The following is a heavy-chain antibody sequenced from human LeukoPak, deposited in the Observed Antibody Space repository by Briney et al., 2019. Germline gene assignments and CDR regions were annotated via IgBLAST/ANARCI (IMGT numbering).Heavy chain of an antibody. CDR2: IRYDGSNK. D-gene: IGHD3-22*01. CDR1: GFTFSSYG. V-gene: IGHV3-30*02. Sequence: GGSLRLSCAVSGFTFSSYGMHWVRQAPGKGLEWVAFIRYDGSNKFYADSVKGRFTISRDNSKNTLYLQMNSLRAEDTAVYYCARESESYDSSGSTFDYWGQGTLVAVSS. CDR3: ARESESYDSSGSTFDY. J-gene: IGHJ4*02.